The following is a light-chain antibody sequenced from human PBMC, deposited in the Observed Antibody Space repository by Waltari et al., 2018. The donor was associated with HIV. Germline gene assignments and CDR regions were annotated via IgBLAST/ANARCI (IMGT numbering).Light chain of an antibody. Sequence: DVQMTQPTSIMSAYGGLRITTTCQTSQDISNSLNWYQQKPGKAPKLLLYDASNLDTGGPSRFSGGRSGTEFTFSISSLQPEDIGTYYCQQYDYLPITFGQGTRLEIK. CDR1: QDISNS. CDR2: DAS. J-gene: IGKJ5*01. V-gene: IGKV1-33*01. CDR3: QQYDYLPIT.